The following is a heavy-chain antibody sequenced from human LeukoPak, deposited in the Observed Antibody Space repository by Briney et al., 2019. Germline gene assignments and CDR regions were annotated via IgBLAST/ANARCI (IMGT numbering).Heavy chain of an antibody. CDR3: ARQPIYSYGATGYYFDY. CDR2: ISGSGGST. CDR1: GFTFSSYA. Sequence: GGSLRLSCAASGFTFSSYAMSWVRQAPGKGLEWVSAISGSGGSTYYADSVKGRFTISRDNSKNTLYLQMNSLRADDTAVYYCARQPIYSYGATGYYFDYWGQGTLVTVSS. V-gene: IGHV3-23*01. J-gene: IGHJ4*02. D-gene: IGHD5-18*01.